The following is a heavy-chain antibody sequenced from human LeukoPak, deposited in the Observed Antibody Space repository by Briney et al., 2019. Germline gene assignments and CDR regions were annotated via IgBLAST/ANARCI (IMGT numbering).Heavy chain of an antibody. CDR2: ISSSSSTI. J-gene: IGHJ3*02. CDR3: AQITMIVVAPGDAFDI. Sequence: GGSLRLSCAASGFTFSSYSMNWVRQAPGKGLEWVSYISSSSSTIYYADSVKGRFTISRDNAKNSLYLQMNSLRAEDTAVYYCAQITMIVVAPGDAFDIWGQGTMVTVSS. V-gene: IGHV3-48*01. D-gene: IGHD3-22*01. CDR1: GFTFSSYS.